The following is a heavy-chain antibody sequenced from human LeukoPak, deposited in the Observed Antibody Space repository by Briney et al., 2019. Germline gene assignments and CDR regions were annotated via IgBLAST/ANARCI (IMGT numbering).Heavy chain of an antibody. J-gene: IGHJ4*02. D-gene: IGHD2-8*01. CDR1: GFTFSIYA. Sequence: GGSLRLSCAASGFTFSIYAMSWVRQAPGKGLEWVSGIRGSGGSTDYADSVKGRFTISRDNSKNTLYLQMNSLRAEDTAVYYCAKGSKMVYYFDSWGQGTLVTVSS. CDR3: AKGSKMVYYFDS. CDR2: IRGSGGST. V-gene: IGHV3-23*01.